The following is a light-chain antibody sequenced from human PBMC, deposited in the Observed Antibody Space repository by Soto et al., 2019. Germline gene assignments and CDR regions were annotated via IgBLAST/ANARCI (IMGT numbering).Light chain of an antibody. J-gene: IGKJ3*01. CDR3: QQYNSVCPGT. CDR2: DAS. CDR1: QSISTW. V-gene: IGKV1-5*01. Sequence: DIQMTQSPSTLSASVGDRVTITCRASQSISTWLAWYQHKPGQAPNLLIYDASSLKGGVPSRFSGSGSGTEFSLTIRSLQPDDFANYYCQQYNSVCPGTFGPGTKVDIK.